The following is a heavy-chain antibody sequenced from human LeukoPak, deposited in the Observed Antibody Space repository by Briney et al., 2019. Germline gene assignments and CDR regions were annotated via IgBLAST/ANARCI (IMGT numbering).Heavy chain of an antibody. D-gene: IGHD3-10*01. CDR2: IYPGGSDT. V-gene: IGHV5-51*01. CDR1: GYSFTSYW. Sequence: GESLKISCKGSGYSFTSYWIGWVRQLPGKGLEWMGIIYPGGSDTRSSPSFKGQVTISADKSISTAYLQWSSLKASDTAMYYCARRGVKHPNGMDVWGQGTTVTVSS. CDR3: ARRGVKHPNGMDV. J-gene: IGHJ6*02.